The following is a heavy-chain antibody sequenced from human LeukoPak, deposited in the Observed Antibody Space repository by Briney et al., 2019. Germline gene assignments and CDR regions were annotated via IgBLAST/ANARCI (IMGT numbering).Heavy chain of an antibody. V-gene: IGHV3-66*02. CDR1: GFTVSSNY. J-gene: IGHJ6*03. CDR3: AIRKYIAVAGIYYYYYMDV. D-gene: IGHD6-19*01. Sequence: GGSLRLSCAASGFTVSSNYMSWVRQAPGKGLEWVSVIYSGGSTYYADSVKGRFTISRDNSKNTLYLQMNSLRAEDTAVYYCAIRKYIAVAGIYYYYYMDVWGKGTTVTVSS. CDR2: IYSGGST.